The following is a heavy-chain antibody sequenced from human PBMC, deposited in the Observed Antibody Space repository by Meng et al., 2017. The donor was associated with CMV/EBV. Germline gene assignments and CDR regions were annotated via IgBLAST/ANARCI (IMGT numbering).Heavy chain of an antibody. CDR1: GGSFSGYY. CDR2: INHSGST. J-gene: IGHJ4*02. Sequence: QVQLHKWGAGRLKPSETLSLTCAVYGGSFSGYYWSWIRQPPGKGLEWIGEINHSGSTNYNPSLKSRVTISVDTSKNQFSLKLSSVTAADTAVYYCARVWDSGWDYWGQGTLVTVSS. V-gene: IGHV4-34*01. CDR3: ARVWDSGWDY. D-gene: IGHD5-12*01.